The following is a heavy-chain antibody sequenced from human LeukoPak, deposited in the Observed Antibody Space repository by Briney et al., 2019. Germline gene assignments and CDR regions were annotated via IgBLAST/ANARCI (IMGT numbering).Heavy chain of an antibody. J-gene: IGHJ3*02. CDR3: ARFIVVVTEDAFDI. D-gene: IGHD2-21*02. Sequence: SETLSLTCTVSGGSISSYYWSWIRQPPGKGLEWIGYIYYSGSTNYNPSLKSRVTISVDTSKNQFSLKLSSVTAADTAVYYCARFIVVVTEDAFDIWGQGTMVTVSS. V-gene: IGHV4-59*12. CDR2: IYYSGST. CDR1: GGSISSYY.